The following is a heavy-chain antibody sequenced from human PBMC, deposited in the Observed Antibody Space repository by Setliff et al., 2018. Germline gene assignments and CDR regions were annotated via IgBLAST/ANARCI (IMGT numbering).Heavy chain of an antibody. D-gene: IGHD2-2*01. V-gene: IGHV7-4-1*02. CDR3: ARDLGYCSTTSCHGDWFDP. Sequence: ASVKVSCKASGSTFTSYAMNLVRQAPGQGLEWMGWINTNTGNPTYAQGFTGRFVFSLDTSVSTAYLQISSLKAEDTAVYYCARDLGYCSTTSCHGDWFDPWGQGTLVTVSS. CDR1: GSTFTSYA. J-gene: IGHJ5*02. CDR2: INTNTGNP.